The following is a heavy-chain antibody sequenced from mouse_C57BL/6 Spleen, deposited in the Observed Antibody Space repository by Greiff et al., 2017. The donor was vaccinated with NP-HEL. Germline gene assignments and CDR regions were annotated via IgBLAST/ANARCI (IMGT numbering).Heavy chain of an antibody. CDR2: ISDGGSYT. CDR1: GFTFSSYA. V-gene: IGHV5-4*01. Sequence: EVQLVESGGGLVKPGGSLKLSCAASGFTFSSYAMSWVRQTPEKRLEWVATISDGGSYTYYPDNVKGRFTISRDNAKNNLYLQMSHLKSEDTAMYYCARVPNYYGSSSYFDYWGQGTTLTVSS. CDR3: ARVPNYYGSSSYFDY. J-gene: IGHJ2*01. D-gene: IGHD1-1*01.